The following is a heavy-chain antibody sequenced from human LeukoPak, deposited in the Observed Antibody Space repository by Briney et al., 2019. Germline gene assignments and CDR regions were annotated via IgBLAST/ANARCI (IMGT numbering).Heavy chain of an antibody. J-gene: IGHJ4*02. CDR2: VYPSDSET. Sequence: GEPMKISCKGSGYIFTNNWIGWVRQIPGKGLEWMGVVYPSDSETRYSPSFQGQVSISADKSINTAYLQWSSLKASDTAMYYCARRDPFGFDFDYWGQGNLVTVSS. V-gene: IGHV5-51*01. CDR3: ARRDPFGFDFDY. D-gene: IGHD2-21*02. CDR1: GYIFTNNW.